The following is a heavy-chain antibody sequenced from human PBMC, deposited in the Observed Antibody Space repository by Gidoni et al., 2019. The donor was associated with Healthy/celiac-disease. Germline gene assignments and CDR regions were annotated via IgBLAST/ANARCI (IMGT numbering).Heavy chain of an antibody. CDR1: GFTFSSYA. Sequence: EVQLLESGGGVVQPGGSLRLSCAASGFTFSSYAMRWVRQGPGKGLEWVSAISGSGGSTYYADAVKVRFTISSDNSKNTLYLQMNSLSAEDTAVYYCAKDCGYGVFDYWGQGTLVTVSS. CDR3: AKDCGYGVFDY. D-gene: IGHD6-25*01. J-gene: IGHJ4*02. V-gene: IGHV3-23*01. CDR2: ISGSGGST.